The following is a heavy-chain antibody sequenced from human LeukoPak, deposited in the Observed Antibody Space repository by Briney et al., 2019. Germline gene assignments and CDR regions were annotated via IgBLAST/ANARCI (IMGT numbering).Heavy chain of an antibody. Sequence: GGSLRLSCAASGFTISSYWIHWVRQAPGKGLVWVSRINSDGSSTSYADSVKGRFTISRDNAKNTLYLQMNSLRAEDTAVYYCARDGVLWFGEQYYYAMDVWGKGTTVTVSS. CDR2: INSDGSST. CDR1: GFTISSYW. J-gene: IGHJ6*04. CDR3: ARDGVLWFGEQYYYAMDV. D-gene: IGHD3-10*01. V-gene: IGHV3-74*01.